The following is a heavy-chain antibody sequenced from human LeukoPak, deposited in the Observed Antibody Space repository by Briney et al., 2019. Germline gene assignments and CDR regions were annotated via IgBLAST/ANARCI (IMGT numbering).Heavy chain of an antibody. J-gene: IGHJ4*02. CDR1: GFTFSSYW. CDR3: AKGGSSSPRSTFDY. V-gene: IGHV3-74*01. Sequence: TGGSLRLSCAASGFTFSSYWMHWVRHAPGKGLVWVSHINGDGSTTSYADSVKGRFTISRDNAKNTVYLQMNSLRAEDTAVYYCAKGGSSSPRSTFDYWGQGTLLTVSS. D-gene: IGHD6-13*01. CDR2: INGDGSTT.